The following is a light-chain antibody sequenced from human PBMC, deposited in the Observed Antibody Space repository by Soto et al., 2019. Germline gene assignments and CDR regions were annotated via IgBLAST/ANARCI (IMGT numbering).Light chain of an antibody. CDR2: WAS. CDR1: QSLLYRSNNKNY. V-gene: IGKV4-1*01. J-gene: IGKJ4*01. CDR3: QQYYSTLALA. Sequence: DIVMTQSPDSLAVSLGERATISCKSSQSLLYRSNNKNYLAWYQQKPGQPPKLLISWASTRESGVPDRFRGSGSGKDFTLTINNLQAEDVAVYYCQQYYSTLALAFGGGTQVELK.